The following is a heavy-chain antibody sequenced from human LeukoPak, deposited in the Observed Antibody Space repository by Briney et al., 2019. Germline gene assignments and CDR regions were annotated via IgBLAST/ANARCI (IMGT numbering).Heavy chain of an antibody. CDR2: IYYSGST. CDR1: GGSISSSSYY. Sequence: SETLSLTCTVSGGSISSSSYYWGWIRQPPGKGLEWIVSIYYSGSTYYNPSLKSRVTISEDTSKNQFSLKLSSVTAADTAVYYCARLELTFDYWGQGTLVTVSS. J-gene: IGHJ4*02. D-gene: IGHD3-9*01. CDR3: ARLELTFDY. V-gene: IGHV4-39*01.